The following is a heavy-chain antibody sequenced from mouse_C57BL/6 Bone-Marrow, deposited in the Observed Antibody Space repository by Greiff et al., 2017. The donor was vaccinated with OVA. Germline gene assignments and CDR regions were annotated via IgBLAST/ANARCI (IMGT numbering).Heavy chain of an antibody. V-gene: IGHV1-52*01. Sequence: QVQLQQPGAELVRPGSSVKLSCKASGYTFTSYWMHWVKQRPIQGLEWIGNIDPSDSETHYNQKFKDKATLTVDKSSSTAYMQLSSLTSEDSAVYYCARESNYLAWFADWGQGTLVTVSA. J-gene: IGHJ3*01. CDR1: GYTFTSYW. CDR2: IDPSDSET. D-gene: IGHD2-5*01. CDR3: ARESNYLAWFAD.